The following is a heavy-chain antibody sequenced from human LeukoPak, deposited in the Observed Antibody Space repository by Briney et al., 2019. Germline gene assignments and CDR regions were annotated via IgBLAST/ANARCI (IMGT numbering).Heavy chain of an antibody. CDR3: ATVPGYCSSTNCPPGAFDI. CDR1: GGSISSYS. Sequence: PSETLSLTCTVSGGSISSYSWSWIRQPAGKGLEWIGRIYNSGSTNYNPSLKSRVTMSVDTSKNQFSLKLSSVTAADTAVYYCATVPGYCSSTNCPPGAFDIWGQGTMVTVSS. V-gene: IGHV4-4*07. D-gene: IGHD2-2*01. CDR2: IYNSGST. J-gene: IGHJ3*02.